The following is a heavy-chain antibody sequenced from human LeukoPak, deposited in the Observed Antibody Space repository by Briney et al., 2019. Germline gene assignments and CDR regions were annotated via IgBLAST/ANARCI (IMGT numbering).Heavy chain of an antibody. V-gene: IGHV4-34*01. Sequence: SETLSLTCTVSGGSISSYYWSWIRQPPGKGLEWIGEINHSGSTKYNPSLKSRVTISVDTSKNQFYLKLSSVTAAGTAVYYCARGYYSNYVGDYWGQGTLVTVSS. CDR2: INHSGST. J-gene: IGHJ4*02. CDR3: ARGYYSNYVGDY. D-gene: IGHD4-11*01. CDR1: GGSISSYY.